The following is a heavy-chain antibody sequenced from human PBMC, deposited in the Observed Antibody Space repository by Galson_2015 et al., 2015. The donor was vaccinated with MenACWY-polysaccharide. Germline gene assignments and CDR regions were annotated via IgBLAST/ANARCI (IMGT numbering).Heavy chain of an antibody. Sequence: SVKVSCKASGYTFTSYDINWVRQATGQGLEWMGWMKPNSGNTGYAHKFQGRVTMTRNTSISTAYMELSSLRSEDTAVYYCARWGGDYDFWSGYSAGGFDYWGQGTLVTVSS. CDR3: ARWGGDYDFWSGYSAGGFDY. V-gene: IGHV1-8*01. D-gene: IGHD3-3*01. J-gene: IGHJ4*02. CDR1: GYTFTSYD. CDR2: MKPNSGNT.